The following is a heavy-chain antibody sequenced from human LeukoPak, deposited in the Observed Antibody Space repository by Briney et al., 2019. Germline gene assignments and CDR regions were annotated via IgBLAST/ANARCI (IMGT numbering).Heavy chain of an antibody. CDR2: IYTSGST. CDR3: ATSRGYESSGYYLDY. D-gene: IGHD3-22*01. J-gene: IGHJ4*02. CDR1: GGSISSYY. V-gene: IGHV4-4*07. Sequence: PSETLSLTCTVSGGSISSYYWSWIRQPAGKGLEWIGRIYTSGSTNYNPSLKSRVTMSVDTSKNQFSLKLSSVTAADTAVYYCATSRGYESSGYYLDYWGQGTLVTVS.